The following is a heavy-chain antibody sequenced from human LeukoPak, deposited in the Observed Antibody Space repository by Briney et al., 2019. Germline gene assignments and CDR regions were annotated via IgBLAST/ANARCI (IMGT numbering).Heavy chain of an antibody. J-gene: IGHJ4*02. V-gene: IGHV3-7*03. D-gene: IGHD2-2*01. CDR2: IRQDGNEK. CDR1: GFTFSSYW. Sequence: QPGGSLRLSCAGFGFTFSSYWMSWVRQAPGKGLEWVANIRQDGNEKYYVDSVKGRFTISRDNAKKSLYLQMNSLRAEDTAVYYCATQPAAADVDYWGQGTLVTVSS. CDR3: ATQPAAADVDY.